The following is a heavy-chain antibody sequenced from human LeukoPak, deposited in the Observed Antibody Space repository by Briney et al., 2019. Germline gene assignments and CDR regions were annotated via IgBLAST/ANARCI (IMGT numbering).Heavy chain of an antibody. CDR1: GGSISSYY. CDR3: ARGRDYDH. Sequence: PSETLSLTCTVSGGSISSYYWTWIRQPPGKGLEWIGYLDYSGSTKYNPSLKSRVTISVDTSKNQFSLKLSSVAAADTAVYYCARGRDYDHWGQGTLVTVSS. V-gene: IGHV4-59*08. CDR2: LDYSGST. J-gene: IGHJ4*02. D-gene: IGHD3-3*01.